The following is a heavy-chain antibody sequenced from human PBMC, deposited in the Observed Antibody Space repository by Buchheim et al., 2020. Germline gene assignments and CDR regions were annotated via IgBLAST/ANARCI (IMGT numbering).Heavy chain of an antibody. J-gene: IGHJ4*02. CDR2: ISGSGGST. CDR3: AKAARPAAPTVNIGPDY. Sequence: EVQLLESGGGLVQPGGSLRLSCAAAGFTFTNYAMNWVRQAPGKGLEWVSVISGSGGSTYYADSVKGRFTISRDNSKNTLYLQMNSLRAEDTTLYYCAKAARPAAPTVNIGPDYWGQGTL. V-gene: IGHV3-23*01. CDR1: GFTFTNYA. D-gene: IGHD6-6*01.